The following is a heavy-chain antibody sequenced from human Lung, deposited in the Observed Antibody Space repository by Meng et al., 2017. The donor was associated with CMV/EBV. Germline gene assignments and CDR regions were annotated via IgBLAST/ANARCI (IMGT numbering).Heavy chain of an antibody. J-gene: IGHJ6*02. V-gene: IGHV3-21*01. Sequence: GESLKISCTTSGFTFSAFSMNWVRQAPGKGLEWVSSISTTSTYIYYADSLKGRFTISRDNAKNSLYLHMDSLRVEDTAVYYCAGFGVTITNGLAVWGQGTXVHVSS. CDR1: GFTFSAFS. CDR3: AGFGVTITNGLAV. CDR2: ISTTSTYI. D-gene: IGHD3-3*01.